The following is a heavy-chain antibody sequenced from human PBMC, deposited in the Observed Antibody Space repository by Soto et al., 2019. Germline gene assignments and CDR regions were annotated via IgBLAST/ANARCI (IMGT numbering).Heavy chain of an antibody. V-gene: IGHV4-34*01. CDR2: INHSGST. CDR3: ARARYCTNGVCYEPFDY. D-gene: IGHD2-8*01. J-gene: IGHJ4*02. Sequence: SETLSLTCAVYGGSFSGYYWSWVRQPPGKGLEWIGEINHSGSTNYNPSLKSRVTISVDTSKNQFSLKLSSVTAADTAVYYCARARYCTNGVCYEPFDYWGQGTLVTVS. CDR1: GGSFSGYY.